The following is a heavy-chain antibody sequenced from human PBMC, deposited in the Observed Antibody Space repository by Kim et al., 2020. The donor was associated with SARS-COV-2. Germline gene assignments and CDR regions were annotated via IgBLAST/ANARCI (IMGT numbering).Heavy chain of an antibody. V-gene: IGHV4-34*01. Sequence: PSLKRRVTITVDTTKNQFSLKLSSVTAAGTAVYYCARVRYSSSWIDAFDIWGQGTMVTVSS. D-gene: IGHD6-13*01. J-gene: IGHJ3*02. CDR3: ARVRYSSSWIDAFDI.